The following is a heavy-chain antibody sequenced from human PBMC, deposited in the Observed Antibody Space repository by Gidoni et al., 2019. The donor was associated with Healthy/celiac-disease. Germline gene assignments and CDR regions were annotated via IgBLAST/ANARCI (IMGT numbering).Heavy chain of an antibody. V-gene: IGHV1-46*01. D-gene: IGHD3-10*01. CDR3: ARDLPGAAGSRYYYGMDV. J-gene: IGHJ6*02. CDR1: GYTFTSYY. CDR2: INPSGGST. Sequence: QVQLVQSGAEVKKPGASVKVSCKASGYTFTSYYMHWVRQAPGQGLEWMGIINPSGGSTSYAQKFQGRVTMTRDTSTSTVYMELSSLRSEDTAVYYCARDLPGAAGSRYYYGMDVWGQGTTVTVSS.